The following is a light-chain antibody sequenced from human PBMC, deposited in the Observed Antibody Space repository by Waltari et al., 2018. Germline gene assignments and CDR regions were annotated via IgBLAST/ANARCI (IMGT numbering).Light chain of an antibody. J-gene: IGKJ1*01. V-gene: IGKV1-5*01. CDR1: QDISRW. Sequence: DIQMTQSPSSVSASVGYRVTITCRASQDISRWLGWYQQKPGKAPKFLIYDASSLESGVPSRFSGSGSGTEFTLTISSLQPDDFATYYCQEHVTYWAFGQGTKVEMK. CDR3: QEHVTYWA. CDR2: DAS.